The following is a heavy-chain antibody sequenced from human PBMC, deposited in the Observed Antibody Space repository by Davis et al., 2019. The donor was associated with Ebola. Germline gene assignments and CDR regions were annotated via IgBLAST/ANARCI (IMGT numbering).Heavy chain of an antibody. V-gene: IGHV1-3*01. CDR3: ARTSFGYNSGWYADY. CDR1: GFILTNYA. J-gene: IGHJ4*02. Sequence: ASVKVSCKASGFILTNYAIHWVRQAPGQRLEWMGWVHGGNGNTKYSQRFQGRVTITTDTSASTVYLDLTSLRSDDTAVFYCARTSFGYNSGWYADYWGPGSLVTVSS. D-gene: IGHD6-19*01. CDR2: VHGGNGNT.